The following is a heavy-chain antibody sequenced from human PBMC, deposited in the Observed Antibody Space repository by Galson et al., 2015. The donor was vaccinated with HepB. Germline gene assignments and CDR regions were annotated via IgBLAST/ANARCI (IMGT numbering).Heavy chain of an antibody. CDR3: AKDRIYGGYDP. D-gene: IGHD4-23*01. V-gene: IGHV3-74*01. Sequence: SLRLSCAASGFTFSSYWMTWIRQAPGKGLEWVSRINSDEKSSNYADSVKGRFIISRDNAKNTLYLQGNSLRDEDTAMYYCAKDRIYGGYDPWGQGTLVIVAS. J-gene: IGHJ5*02. CDR1: GFTFSSYW. CDR2: INSDEKSS.